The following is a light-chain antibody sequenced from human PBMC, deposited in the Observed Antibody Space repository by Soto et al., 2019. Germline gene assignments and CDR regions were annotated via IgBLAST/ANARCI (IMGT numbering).Light chain of an antibody. J-gene: IGLJ1*01. CDR1: SSDVGGYNY. CDR2: EVR. CDR3: SSYTSSGTLV. V-gene: IGLV2-14*01. Sequence: QSALTQPASVSGSPGQSITISCTGTSSDVGGYNYVSWYQQHPAKAPKLMIYEVRDRPSRVSNRFSGSKSGTTSSLTISGLQAEGEADYYCSSYTSSGTLVFGTGTKRTVL.